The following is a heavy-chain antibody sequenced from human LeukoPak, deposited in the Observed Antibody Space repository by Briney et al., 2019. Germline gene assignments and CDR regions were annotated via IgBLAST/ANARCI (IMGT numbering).Heavy chain of an antibody. Sequence: SETLSLTCAVSGAFITSSSHWWGWIRQPPGKGLEWIGTIYYSGSTYYNPSRRSRVTISLDASKNQFSLKLTSVTAADTAVYYCSRRTYGVRFDPWGQGTLVTVSS. CDR3: SRRTYGVRFDP. CDR1: GAFITSSSHW. D-gene: IGHD4-17*01. CDR2: IYYSGST. V-gene: IGHV4-39*01. J-gene: IGHJ5*02.